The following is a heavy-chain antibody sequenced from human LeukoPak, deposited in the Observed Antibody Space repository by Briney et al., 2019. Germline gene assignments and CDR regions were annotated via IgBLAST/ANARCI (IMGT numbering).Heavy chain of an antibody. D-gene: IGHD1-26*01. CDR3: VKDYLGQWVMFDI. J-gene: IGHJ3*02. Sequence: GGSLRLSCAASGFAFGSYAMTWVRQAPGKGREWVSTITAPGDDTFYADSVRGRFTVSRDNSKNLLYLQMNGLRAEDTGLYHCVKDYLGQWVMFDIWGQGTMVTVSS. CDR1: GFAFGSYA. V-gene: IGHV3-23*01. CDR2: ITAPGDDT.